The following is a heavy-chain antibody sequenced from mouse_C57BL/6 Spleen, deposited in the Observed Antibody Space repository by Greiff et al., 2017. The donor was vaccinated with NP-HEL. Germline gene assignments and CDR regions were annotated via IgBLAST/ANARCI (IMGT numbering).Heavy chain of an antibody. CDR2: ISSGGSYT. CDR3: ASPDYYGSTHYAMDY. V-gene: IGHV5-6*01. J-gene: IGHJ4*01. D-gene: IGHD1-1*01. CDR1: GFTFSSYG. Sequence: EVQLVESGGDLVKPGGSLKLSCAASGFTFSSYGMSWVRQTPDKTLEWVATISSGGSYTYYPDSVKGRFTISRDNAKNTLYLQMSSLKSEDTAMYYCASPDYYGSTHYAMDYWGQGTSVTVSS.